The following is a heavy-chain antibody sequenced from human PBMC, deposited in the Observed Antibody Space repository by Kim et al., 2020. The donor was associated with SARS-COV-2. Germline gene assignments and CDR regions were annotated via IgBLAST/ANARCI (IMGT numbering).Heavy chain of an antibody. V-gene: IGHV4-39*01. CDR3: ARTEASSSFYYYYYMDV. D-gene: IGHD6-6*01. CDR2: IYYSGST. J-gene: IGHJ6*03. Sequence: SETLSLTCTVSGGSISSSSYYWGWIRQPPGKGLEWIGSIYYSGSTYYNPSLKSRVTISVDTSKNQFSLKLSSVTAADTAVYYCARTEASSSFYYYYYMDVWGKGTTVTVSS. CDR1: GGSISSSSYY.